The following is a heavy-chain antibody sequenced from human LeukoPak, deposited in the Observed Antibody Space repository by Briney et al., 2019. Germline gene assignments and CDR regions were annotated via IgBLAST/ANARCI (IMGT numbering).Heavy chain of an antibody. Sequence: GGSLRLSCAASGFTFNSHSMNWVRQAPGKGLEWVSSISTSSSYIYYADSVKGRFTISRDNAKNSLYLQMNSLRAEDTALYYCARENSPSRNLDYWGQGTLVTVSS. CDR2: ISTSSSYI. V-gene: IGHV3-21*04. J-gene: IGHJ4*02. CDR1: GFTFNSHS. CDR3: ARENSPSRNLDY.